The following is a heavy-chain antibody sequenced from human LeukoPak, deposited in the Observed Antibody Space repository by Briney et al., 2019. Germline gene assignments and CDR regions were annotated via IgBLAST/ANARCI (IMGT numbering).Heavy chain of an antibody. Sequence: SETLSLTCAVYGVSFSGYYWSWIRQPPGKGLEWIGEINHSGSTNYNPSLKSRVTISVDTSKNQFSLKLSSVTAADTAVYYCARGYSSSWVLDYWGQGTLVTVSS. CDR3: ARGYSSSWVLDY. V-gene: IGHV4-34*01. CDR1: GVSFSGYY. J-gene: IGHJ4*02. D-gene: IGHD6-13*01. CDR2: INHSGST.